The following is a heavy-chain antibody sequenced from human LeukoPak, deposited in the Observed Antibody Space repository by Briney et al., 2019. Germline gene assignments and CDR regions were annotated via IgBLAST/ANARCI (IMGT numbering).Heavy chain of an antibody. J-gene: IGHJ4*02. Sequence: VSVKVSCKASGYTFTSYGISWVRQAPGQGLEWMGWISAYNGNTNYAQKLQGRVTMTTDTSTSTAYMELRSLRSDDTAVYYCARAVVGATYFDYWAREPWSPSPQ. V-gene: IGHV1-18*01. D-gene: IGHD1-26*01. CDR3: ARAVVGATYFDY. CDR2: ISAYNGNT. CDR1: GYTFTSYG.